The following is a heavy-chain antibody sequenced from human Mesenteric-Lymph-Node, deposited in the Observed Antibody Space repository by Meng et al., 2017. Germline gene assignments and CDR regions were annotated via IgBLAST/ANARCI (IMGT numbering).Heavy chain of an antibody. V-gene: IGHV3-23*01. Sequence: GESLKISCAASRFTFKNYAMTWVRQAPGKGLEWVSTISGSGESIYYADSVKGRFTISRDNAKNSLYLQMNSLRAEDTAVYYCARDPAIAVAGTYYYYYGMDVWGQGTTVTVSS. J-gene: IGHJ6*02. CDR1: RFTFKNYA. CDR2: ISGSGESI. CDR3: ARDPAIAVAGTYYYYYGMDV. D-gene: IGHD6-19*01.